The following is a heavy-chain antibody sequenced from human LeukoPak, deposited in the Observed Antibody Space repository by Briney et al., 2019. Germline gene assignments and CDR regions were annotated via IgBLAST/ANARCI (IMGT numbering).Heavy chain of an antibody. CDR1: GGSISSYY. V-gene: IGHV4-59*12. J-gene: IGHJ4*02. Sequence: PSETLSLTCTVSGGSISSYYWSWIRQPPGKGLEWIGYIYYSGSTNYNPSLKSRVTISVDTSKNQFSLKLSSVTAADTAVYYCARALNSSGWYDYWGQGTLVTVSS. D-gene: IGHD6-19*01. CDR3: ARALNSSGWYDY. CDR2: IYYSGST.